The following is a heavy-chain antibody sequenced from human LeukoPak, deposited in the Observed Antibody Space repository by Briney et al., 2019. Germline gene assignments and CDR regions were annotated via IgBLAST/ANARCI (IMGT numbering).Heavy chain of an antibody. CDR2: IYTGGAT. CDR3: ASRVW. Sequence: GGSLRLSCAASTFTVSGGYMSWVRQAPGEGLEWVSLIYTGGATYYADSVKGRFTISRDNSKKILFLQMNSLTAEDTAVYYCASRVWWGQGTLVTVSS. V-gene: IGHV3-53*01. J-gene: IGHJ4*02. CDR1: TFTVSGGY.